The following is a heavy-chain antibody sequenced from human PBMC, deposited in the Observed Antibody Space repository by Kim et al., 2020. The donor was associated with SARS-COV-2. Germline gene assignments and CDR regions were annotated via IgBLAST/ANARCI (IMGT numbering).Heavy chain of an antibody. J-gene: IGHJ6*02. CDR1: GDSINTRHYY. CDR3: ARHVRLLTFIGVVGLDV. CDR2: LYYSGRS. D-gene: IGHD2-15*01. V-gene: IGHV4-39*01. Sequence: SETLSLTCTVSGDSINTRHYYWTWIRQSPGMGLEWIGSLYYSGRSDYNPSLKSRVTISVDTSKNQFSLKIKYVTAADTTVYYCARHVRLLTFIGVVGLDVWGQGTAVTVSS.